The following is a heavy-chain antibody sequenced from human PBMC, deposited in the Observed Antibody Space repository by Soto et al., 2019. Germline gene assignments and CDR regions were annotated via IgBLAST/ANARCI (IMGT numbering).Heavy chain of an antibody. J-gene: IGHJ3*01. Sequence: EVQLLESGGGLVQPGGSLRLSCAASRFTFSNYAMSWVRQAPGMGLEWVSVIGGSGDRIYYADSVKGRFTISRDNSKNTLYLQMNSLRADDTAVYYCAKVKGGTSCYDAYDVWGQGTMVTVSS. CDR3: AKVKGGTSCYDAYDV. CDR2: IGGSGDRI. CDR1: RFTFSNYA. V-gene: IGHV3-23*01. D-gene: IGHD2-2*01.